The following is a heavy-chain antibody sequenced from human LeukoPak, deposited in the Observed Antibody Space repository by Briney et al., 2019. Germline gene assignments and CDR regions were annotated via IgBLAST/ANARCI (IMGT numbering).Heavy chain of an antibody. D-gene: IGHD6-13*01. CDR3: ARDGIAAAGKSIDAFDI. CDR2: IYYSGGT. CDR1: GGSISSYY. J-gene: IGHJ3*02. V-gene: IGHV4-59*01. Sequence: SETLSLTCTVSGGSISSYYWSWIRQPPGKGLEWIGYIYYSGGTNYNPSLKSRVTISVDTSKNQFSLKLSSVTAADTAVYYCARDGIAAAGKSIDAFDIWGQGTMVTVSS.